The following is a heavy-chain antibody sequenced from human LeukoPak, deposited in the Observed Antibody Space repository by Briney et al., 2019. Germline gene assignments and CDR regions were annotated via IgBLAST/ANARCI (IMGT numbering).Heavy chain of an antibody. CDR1: GDSVYSHSAT. CDR3: ARDLSDNWLRHFDS. V-gene: IGHV6-1*01. J-gene: IGHJ4*02. Sequence: SQTLSLICAISGDSVYSHSATWNWIRQSPSRGVEWLGRTKYRSNWYSEYAVSVKGRITINPDTSKNQFSLQLNSVTPEDTAVYYCARDLSDNWLRHFDSWGQGTLVTVSS. CDR2: TKYRSNWYS. D-gene: IGHD1-1*01.